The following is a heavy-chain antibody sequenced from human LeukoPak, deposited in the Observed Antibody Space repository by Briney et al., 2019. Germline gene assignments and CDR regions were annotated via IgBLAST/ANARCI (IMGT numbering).Heavy chain of an antibody. J-gene: IGHJ6*02. Sequence: GRSLRLSCAASGFTFSSYAVHWVRQAPGKGLEWVAVISYDGSNKYYADSVKGRFTISRDNSKNTLYLQMNSLRAEDMAVYYCAGGYSGYDEYGMDVWGQGTTVTVSS. CDR1: GFTFSSYA. CDR2: ISYDGSNK. CDR3: AGGYSGYDEYGMDV. V-gene: IGHV3-30-3*01. D-gene: IGHD5-12*01.